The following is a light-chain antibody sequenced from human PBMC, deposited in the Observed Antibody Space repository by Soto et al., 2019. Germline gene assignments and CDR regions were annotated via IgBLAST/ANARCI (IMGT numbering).Light chain of an antibody. CDR2: GAS. V-gene: IGKV3-20*01. J-gene: IGKJ2*01. CDR3: QQSGSSFYT. CDR1: QNVSSAY. Sequence: EIVLTQSTGTLSLSPGERATLSCRASQNVSSAYLAWYQQIPGQAPRLLIYGASSRASGIPDRFSGSGSGTDFTLTISGLEPEDFAVYYCQQSGSSFYTFGQGTKLEIK.